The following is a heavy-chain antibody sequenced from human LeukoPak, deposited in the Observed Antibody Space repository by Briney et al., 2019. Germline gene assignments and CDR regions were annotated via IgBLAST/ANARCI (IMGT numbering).Heavy chain of an antibody. CDR3: ARPGMAAAGSFDY. CDR2: IIPILGIA. CDR1: GGTFSSYA. Sequence: SVKVSCKASGGTFSSYAISWVRQAPGQGLEWMGRIIPILGIANYAQKFQGRVTITADKSTSTAYMELSSLRSGDTAVYYCARPGMAAAGSFDYWGQGTLVTVSS. J-gene: IGHJ4*02. V-gene: IGHV1-69*04. D-gene: IGHD6-13*01.